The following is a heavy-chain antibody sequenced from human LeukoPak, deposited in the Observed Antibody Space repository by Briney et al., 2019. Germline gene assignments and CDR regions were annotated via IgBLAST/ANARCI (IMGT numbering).Heavy chain of an antibody. D-gene: IGHD3-22*01. J-gene: IGHJ4*02. CDR3: AKCSAYYFDSSLSDYFDS. CDR2: ISSSGSTI. Sequence: PGRSLRLSCAASGFTFSSYEMNWVRQAPGKGLEWVSYISSSGSTIYYADSVKGRFTISRDNAKNSLYLQMNSLRAEDTAVYYCAKCSAYYFDSSLSDYFDSWGQGTLVTVSS. CDR1: GFTFSSYE. V-gene: IGHV3-48*03.